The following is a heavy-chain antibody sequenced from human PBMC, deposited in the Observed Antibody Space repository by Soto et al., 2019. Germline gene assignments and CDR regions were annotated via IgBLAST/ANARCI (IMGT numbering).Heavy chain of an antibody. CDR2: IIPIFGTA. D-gene: IGHD6-19*01. V-gene: IGHV1-69*01. CDR1: GGTFSSYA. Sequence: QVQLVQSGAEVKKPGSSVKVSCKASGGTFSSYAISWVRQAPGQGLEWMGGIIPIFGTANYAQKFQGRVTITADESTSTAYMELSSLRSEDTAVYYCARARKISIAVAGTNWYFDLWGRGTLVTVSS. CDR3: ARARKISIAVAGTNWYFDL. J-gene: IGHJ2*01.